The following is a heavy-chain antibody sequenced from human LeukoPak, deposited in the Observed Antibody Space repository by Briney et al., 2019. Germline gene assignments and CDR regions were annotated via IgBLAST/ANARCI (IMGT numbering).Heavy chain of an antibody. V-gene: IGHV4-39*07. CDR2: IYYSGST. J-gene: IGHJ4*02. Sequence: SETLSLTCTVSGVSITSSAYYWGWIRQSPGKGLEWIGSIYYSGSTNYNPSLKSRVTISVDTSKNQFSLKLSSVTAADTAVYYCARDRKDSSSWTHYFDYWGQGTLVTVSS. D-gene: IGHD6-13*01. CDR3: ARDRKDSSSWTHYFDY. CDR1: GVSITSSAYY.